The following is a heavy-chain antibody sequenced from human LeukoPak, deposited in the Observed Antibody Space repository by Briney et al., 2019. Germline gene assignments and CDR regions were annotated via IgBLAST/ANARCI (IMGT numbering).Heavy chain of an antibody. Sequence: PGGSLRLSCAASGFTFTCCWMSWVRQVPGKGLEWVASIKQDGREKFYADSVKGRFTISRDNARNSLSLQMNSLRAEDTAVYYCARVPGVTRYFDYWGQGIQVTVSS. CDR2: IKQDGREK. V-gene: IGHV3-7*01. CDR1: GFTFTCCW. D-gene: IGHD2-21*02. J-gene: IGHJ4*02. CDR3: ARVPGVTRYFDY.